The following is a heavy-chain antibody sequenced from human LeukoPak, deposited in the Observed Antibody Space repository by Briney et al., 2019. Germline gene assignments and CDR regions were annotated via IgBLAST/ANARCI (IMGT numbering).Heavy chain of an antibody. CDR2: IYTSGST. V-gene: IGHV4-4*07. CDR3: ARGRGDSSGYYLKY. Sequence: SETLSLTCTVSGGSISSYYWSWIRQPAGKGLEWIGRIYTSGSTNYNPSLKSRVTISVDTSKNQFSLKLSSVTAADTAVYYCARGRGDSSGYYLKYWGQGTLVTVSS. J-gene: IGHJ4*02. D-gene: IGHD3-22*01. CDR1: GGSISSYY.